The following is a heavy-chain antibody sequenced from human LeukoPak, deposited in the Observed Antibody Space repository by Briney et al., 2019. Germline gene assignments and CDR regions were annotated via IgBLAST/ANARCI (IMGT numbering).Heavy chain of an antibody. CDR1: GGSFSGYY. CDR3: ARERYVSGAFDI. V-gene: IGHV4-34*01. D-gene: IGHD3-9*01. CDR2: VYHTGST. J-gene: IGHJ3*02. Sequence: SETLSLTCAVYGGSFSGYYWSWIRQPPGKGLEWIATVYHTGSTYYNPSLKSRVTISVATSKNQFSLRMSSVTVSDTAIYYCARERYVSGAFDIWGRGTKVTASS.